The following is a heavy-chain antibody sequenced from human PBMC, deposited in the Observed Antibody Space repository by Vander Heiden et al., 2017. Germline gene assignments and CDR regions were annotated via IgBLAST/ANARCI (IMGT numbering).Heavy chain of an antibody. V-gene: IGHV3-23*01. CDR1: GFTFSSYA. D-gene: IGHD5-18*01. CDR2: ICGSGIST. Sequence: EVQLLESGGGLVQPGGSLRLSCAASGFTFSSYAMSWVRQAPGKGLEWVSAICGSGISTYSASSVKGRFTISRDNSNNTLYLQMNSLRADDTAVYYCAKDPGYSYASTWFDPWGQGTLVTVSS. J-gene: IGHJ5*02. CDR3: AKDPGYSYASTWFDP.